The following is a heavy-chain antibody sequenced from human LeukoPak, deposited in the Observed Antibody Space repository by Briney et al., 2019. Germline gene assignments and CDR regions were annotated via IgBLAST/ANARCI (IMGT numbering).Heavy chain of an antibody. CDR3: ARDQGSPWYSSGWYGFDY. Sequence: GASVKVSCKASGYTFTCYGISWVRQAPGQGLEWMGWISAYNGNTNYAQKLQGRVTMTTDTSTSTAYMELRSLRSDDTAVYYCARDQGSPWYSSGWYGFDYWGQGTLVTVSS. D-gene: IGHD6-19*01. J-gene: IGHJ4*02. CDR2: ISAYNGNT. V-gene: IGHV1-18*01. CDR1: GYTFTCYG.